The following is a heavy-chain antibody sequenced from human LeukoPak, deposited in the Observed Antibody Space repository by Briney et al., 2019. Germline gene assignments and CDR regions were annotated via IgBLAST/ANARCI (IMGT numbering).Heavy chain of an antibody. V-gene: IGHV3-74*01. CDR1: GVTFSNYW. CDR2: INSDGSIT. CDR3: SAATGTHDF. Sequence: GGSLRLSCAASGVTFSNYWMHWVRQAPGKGLVWVSRINSDGSITNYADSVKGRFTNSRDNAKNTLFLQMNSLRAEDTAVYYCSAATGTHDFWGQGTLVTVSS. J-gene: IGHJ4*02. D-gene: IGHD6-13*01.